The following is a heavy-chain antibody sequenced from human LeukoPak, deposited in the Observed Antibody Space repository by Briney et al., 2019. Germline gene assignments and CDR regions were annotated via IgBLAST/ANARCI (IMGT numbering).Heavy chain of an antibody. J-gene: IGHJ4*02. CDR2: IYYSGST. V-gene: IGHV4-59*01. CDR1: GGSISSYY. CDR3: ARDYGGSLDY. Sequence: PSETLSLTCTVSGGSISSYYWSWIRQLPGKGLEWIGYIYYSGSTNYNPSLKSRVTISVDTSKNQFSLKLSSVTAADTAVYYCARDYGGSLDYWGQGTLVTVSS. D-gene: IGHD4-23*01.